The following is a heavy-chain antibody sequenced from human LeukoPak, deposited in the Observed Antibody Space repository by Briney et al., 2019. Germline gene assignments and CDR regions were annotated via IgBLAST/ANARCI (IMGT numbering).Heavy chain of an antibody. J-gene: IGHJ6*02. Sequence: ASVKVSCKASGYTFTGYYMHWVRQAPGQGLEWMGWMNPNSGNTGYAQKFQGRVTMTRNTSISTAYMELSSLRSEDTAVYYCARGLISRKMIVVVISSYYGMDVWGQGTTVTVSS. V-gene: IGHV1-8*02. CDR3: ARGLISRKMIVVVISSYYGMDV. CDR1: GYTFTGYY. D-gene: IGHD3-22*01. CDR2: MNPNSGNT.